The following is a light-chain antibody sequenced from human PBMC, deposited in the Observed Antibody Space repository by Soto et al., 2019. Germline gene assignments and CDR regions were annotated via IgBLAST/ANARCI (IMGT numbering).Light chain of an antibody. CDR2: GAS. J-gene: IGKJ1*01. CDR3: QQYGSSPWT. V-gene: IGKV3-20*01. CDR1: QSVSNNY. Sequence: EIVLTQSPGTLSLSPGERATLSCRASQSVSNNYIAWYQQKPGQDPRLLIYGASSRATGIPDRFNGSGSGKDFALTSSRLEPEDFAVYYCQQYGSSPWTFGRGAKVEIK.